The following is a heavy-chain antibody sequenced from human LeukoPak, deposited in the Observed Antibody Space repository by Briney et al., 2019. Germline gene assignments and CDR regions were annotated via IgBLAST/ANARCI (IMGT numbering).Heavy chain of an antibody. Sequence: PGGSLRLSCAASGFTFDDYAMHWVRQAPGKGLEWVSGTSWNSGSIGYADSVKGRFTISRDNAKNSLYLQMNSLRAEDSAVYYCARGFSGSPSKWGQGTLVTVSS. V-gene: IGHV3-9*01. D-gene: IGHD1-26*01. CDR1: GFTFDDYA. CDR2: TSWNSGSI. J-gene: IGHJ4*02. CDR3: ARGFSGSPSK.